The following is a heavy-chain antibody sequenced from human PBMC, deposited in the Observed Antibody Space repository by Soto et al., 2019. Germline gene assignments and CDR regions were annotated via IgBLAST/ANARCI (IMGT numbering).Heavy chain of an antibody. J-gene: IGHJ4*02. Sequence: WGSLRLSCAASGFAFSGFGMHWVRQAPGKGLEWVAGISNDGVNKFYADYAKGRFTISRDNSKNALYLQMDSLRADDTAIYYCAEDRIAGRLPFDYWGQGTLVTVSS. V-gene: IGHV3-30*18. CDR2: ISNDGVNK. CDR1: GFAFSGFG. D-gene: IGHD6-6*01. CDR3: AEDRIAGRLPFDY.